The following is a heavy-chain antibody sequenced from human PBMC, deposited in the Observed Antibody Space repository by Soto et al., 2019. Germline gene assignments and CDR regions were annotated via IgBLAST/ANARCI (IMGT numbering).Heavy chain of an antibody. CDR1: GFTLSSYG. V-gene: IGHV3-30*18. Sequence: QVQLVESGGGVVQPGRSLRLSCAASGFTLSSYGMHWVRQAPGKGLEWVAVISYDGSNKYYADSVKGRFTISRDNSKNTLYLQMNSLRAEDTAVYYCAKGGELLYYYYYGMDVWGQGTTVTVSS. D-gene: IGHD1-26*01. J-gene: IGHJ6*02. CDR3: AKGGELLYYYYYGMDV. CDR2: ISYDGSNK.